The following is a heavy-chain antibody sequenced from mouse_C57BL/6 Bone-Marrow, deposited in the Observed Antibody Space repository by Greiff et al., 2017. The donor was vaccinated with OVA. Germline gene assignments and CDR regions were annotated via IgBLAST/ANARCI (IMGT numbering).Heavy chain of an antibody. V-gene: IGHV1-15*01. J-gene: IGHJ1*03. D-gene: IGHD1-1*02. CDR2: IGPETGGS. CDR1: GYTFTDYE. CDR3: TRTHGLYWYFDV. Sequence: QVQLKQSGAELVRPGASVTLSCKASGYTFTDYEMHWVKQTPVHGLEWIGAIGPETGGSAYNKKCKGNAIATADKSSSTSYMELRRLTSEDYAVYYCTRTHGLYWYFDVWGTGTTVTVSS.